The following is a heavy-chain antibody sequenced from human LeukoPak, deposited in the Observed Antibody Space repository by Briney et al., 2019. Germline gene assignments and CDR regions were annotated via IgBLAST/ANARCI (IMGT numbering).Heavy chain of an antibody. V-gene: IGHV1-46*01. D-gene: IGHD5-12*01. Sequence: ASVKVSCKASGYTFTSYYMHWVRQAPGQGLEWMGIINPSGGSTSYAQKFQGRVTMTRDTSTSTVYMELSSLRSEDTAVYYCASLSGRDGGYFPTDYWGQGTLVTVSS. CDR3: ASLSGRDGGYFPTDY. CDR2: INPSGGST. CDR1: GYTFTSYY. J-gene: IGHJ4*02.